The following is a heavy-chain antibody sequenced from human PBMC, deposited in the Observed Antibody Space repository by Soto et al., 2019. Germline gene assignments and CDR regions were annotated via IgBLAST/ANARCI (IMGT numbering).Heavy chain of an antibody. V-gene: IGHV1-69*12. Sequence: QVQLVQSGDEVKKPGSSVKVSCKASGDTFTNHVFNWVRQAPGQGLEWMGGILSLFGTPNYSRRCQGRVTITADESTATSYMELSSLRSDDTAVYYCARDLGSGYDRVDYWGQGTLVTVSS. D-gene: IGHD5-12*01. CDR3: ARDLGSGYDRVDY. CDR1: GDTFTNHV. J-gene: IGHJ4*02. CDR2: ILSLFGTP.